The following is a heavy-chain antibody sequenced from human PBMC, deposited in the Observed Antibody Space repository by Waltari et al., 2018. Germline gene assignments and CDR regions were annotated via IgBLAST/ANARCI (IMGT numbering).Heavy chain of an antibody. Sequence: VQLVESGGGLVQQGWSLRLSGKASGFTLRAFSTTWVRQAPGEGLGWGATVDTSGATYYAESVEGRFSISRDTSRNILYLEMSSLRTDDTALYFCAKDRWGGANYFDYWGQGTLATVSS. D-gene: IGHD2-21*01. CDR1: GFTLRAFS. CDR3: AKDRWGGANYFDY. J-gene: IGHJ4*02. CDR2: VDTSGAT. V-gene: IGHV3-23*04.